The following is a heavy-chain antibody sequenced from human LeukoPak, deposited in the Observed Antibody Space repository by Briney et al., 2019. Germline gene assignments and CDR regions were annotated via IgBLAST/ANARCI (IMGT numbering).Heavy chain of an antibody. D-gene: IGHD3-10*01. Sequence: SETLSLTCTVSGGSISSSSYYWGWIRQPPGKGLEWIGSIYYSGSTYYNPSLKSRVTISVDTSKNQFSLKLSSVTAADTAVYYCARDLRITMVRGVFDYWGQGTLVTVSS. CDR1: GGSISSSSYY. J-gene: IGHJ4*02. CDR2: IYYSGST. V-gene: IGHV4-39*07. CDR3: ARDLRITMVRGVFDY.